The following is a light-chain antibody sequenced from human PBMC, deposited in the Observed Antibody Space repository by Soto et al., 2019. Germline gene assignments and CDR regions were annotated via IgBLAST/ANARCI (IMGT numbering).Light chain of an antibody. V-gene: IGLV2-14*01. Sequence: QSALTQPASVSGSLGQSITISCTGTSNDIGAHYYVSWYQHHPGKAPKLIIFEVDRRPSGVSGRFSGSKSANTASLIISGLQPEDEADYYCNSYTTIGNLGGVFGGGTKLTVL. CDR1: SNDIGAHYY. CDR2: EVD. CDR3: NSYTTIGNLGGV. J-gene: IGLJ3*02.